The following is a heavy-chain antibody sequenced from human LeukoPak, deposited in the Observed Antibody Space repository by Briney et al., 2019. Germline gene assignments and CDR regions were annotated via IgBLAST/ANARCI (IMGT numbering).Heavy chain of an antibody. CDR3: ARTYYYDSSGYWNWFDP. D-gene: IGHD3-22*01. J-gene: IGHJ5*02. CDR1: GGSISSSSYY. Sequence: KTSETLSLTCTVSGGSISSSSYYWGWIRQPPGKGLEWIGSIYYSGSTYYNPSLKSRVTISVDTSKNQFSLKLSSVTAADTAVYYCARTYYYDSSGYWNWFDPWGQGTLVTVSS. V-gene: IGHV4-39*07. CDR2: IYYSGST.